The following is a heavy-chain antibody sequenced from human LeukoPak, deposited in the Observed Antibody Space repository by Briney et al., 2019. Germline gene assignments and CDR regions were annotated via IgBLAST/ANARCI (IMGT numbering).Heavy chain of an antibody. D-gene: IGHD3-9*01. CDR2: INPSGGST. CDR3: ARDHYDILTGYPSYFDY. CDR1: GYTFTSYY. Sequence: ASVKVSCKASGYTFTSYYMHWVRQAPGQGLEWMGIINPSGGSTSYAQKFQGRVTMTRDTSTSTVYMELSSLRSEDTAVYYCARDHYDILTGYPSYFDYWGQGTLVTVSS. V-gene: IGHV1-46*01. J-gene: IGHJ4*02.